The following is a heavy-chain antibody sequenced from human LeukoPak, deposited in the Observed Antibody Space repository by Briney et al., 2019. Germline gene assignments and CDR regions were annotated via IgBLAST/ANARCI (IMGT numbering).Heavy chain of an antibody. CDR1: GGSISSSSYY. CDR2: FYYSGST. CDR3: ARAKAGIRFLEWLSHYDAFDI. J-gene: IGHJ3*02. Sequence: SETLSLTCTVSGGSISSSSYYWGWIRQPPGKGLEWIGSFYYSGSTYYNPSLKSRVTISVDTSKNQFSLKLSSVTAADTAVYYCARAKAGIRFLEWLSHYDAFDIWGQGTMVTVSS. D-gene: IGHD3-3*01. V-gene: IGHV4-39*07.